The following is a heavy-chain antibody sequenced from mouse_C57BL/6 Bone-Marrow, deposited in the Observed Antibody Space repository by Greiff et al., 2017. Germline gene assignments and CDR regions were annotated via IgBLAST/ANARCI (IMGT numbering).Heavy chain of an antibody. J-gene: IGHJ1*03. V-gene: IGHV5-4*01. CDR2: IREGGSYT. CDR1: GFTFSSYA. CDR3: ARMCYWYFDD. Sequence: EVQLVESGGGLVKPGGSLKLSCAASGFTFSSYAMSWVRQTPEKRLEWVATIREGGSYTYYPDNVKGRFTISRDNAKNTLYLQMSHLKSEDTDLYDWARMCYWYFDDWGTGTTVTGAS.